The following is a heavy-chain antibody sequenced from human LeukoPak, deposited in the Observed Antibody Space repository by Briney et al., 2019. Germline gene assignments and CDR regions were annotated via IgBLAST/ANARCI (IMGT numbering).Heavy chain of an antibody. D-gene: IGHD3-10*01. Sequence: GGSLRLSCAASGFTFSSYSMNWVRQAPGKGLEWVSYISSSSSTIYYADSVKGRFTISRDNAKNSLYLQMNSLRAEDTAVHYCAGGPPRGYYGSGSYYKFGMDVWGKGTTVTVSS. V-gene: IGHV3-48*01. CDR3: AGGPPRGYYGSGSYYKFGMDV. CDR2: ISSSSSTI. J-gene: IGHJ6*04. CDR1: GFTFSSYS.